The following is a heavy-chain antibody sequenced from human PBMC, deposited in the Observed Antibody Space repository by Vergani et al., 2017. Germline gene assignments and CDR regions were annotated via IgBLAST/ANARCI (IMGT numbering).Heavy chain of an antibody. D-gene: IGHD2-15*01. Sequence: EVQLLESGGGLVQPGGSLRLTCAASEFTFSNYAMNWVRQAPGKGLEWVSGISGSGVSAYYTDSVKGRFTISRDNSKNMLFLQMNRLRPEDTAVYYCATAGAAYCRGASCYDFFEYWGQGTRVTVSS. V-gene: IGHV3-23*01. CDR3: ATAGAAYCRGASCYDFFEY. CDR1: EFTFSNYA. J-gene: IGHJ4*02. CDR2: ISGSGVSA.